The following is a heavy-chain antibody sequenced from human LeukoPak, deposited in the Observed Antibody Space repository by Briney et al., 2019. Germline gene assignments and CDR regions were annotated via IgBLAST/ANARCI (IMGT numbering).Heavy chain of an antibody. J-gene: IGHJ4*02. V-gene: IGHV4-31*03. CDR1: GGSISSSSYY. Sequence: PSETLSLTCTVSGGSISSSSYYWGWIRQPPGKGLEWIGYIYYSGSTYYSPSLKSRLTMSVDTSKNQFSLKLSSVTAADTAVYYCARDLGGGSFDFWGQGTLVTVSS. CDR3: ARDLGGGSFDF. CDR2: IYYSGST. D-gene: IGHD2-15*01.